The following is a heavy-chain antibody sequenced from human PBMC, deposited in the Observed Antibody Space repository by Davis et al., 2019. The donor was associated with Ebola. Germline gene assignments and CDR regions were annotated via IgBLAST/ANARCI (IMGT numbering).Heavy chain of an antibody. D-gene: IGHD4-17*01. CDR2: IKSDGSST. V-gene: IGHV3-74*01. CDR3: GRVPSYRDYAWLDP. CDR1: GFTFSSYW. J-gene: IGHJ5*02. Sequence: PGGSLRLSCAASGFTFSSYWMHWVRLAPGKGLVWVSRIKSDGSSTNYADSVKGRFTISRDNSKNTLFLQMSSLTIDDTAVYYCGRVPSYRDYAWLDPWGQGTLVTVSS.